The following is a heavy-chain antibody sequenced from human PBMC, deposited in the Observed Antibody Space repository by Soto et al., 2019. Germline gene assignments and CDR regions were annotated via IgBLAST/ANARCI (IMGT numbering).Heavy chain of an antibody. J-gene: IGHJ6*02. D-gene: IGHD4-4*01. CDR3: ASLKMTTVTTNYYGMDV. CDR1: GGTFSSYA. V-gene: IGHV1-69*13. CDR2: IIPIFGTA. Sequence: AASVKVSCKASGGTFSSYAISWVRQAPGQGLEWMGGIIPIFGTANYAQKFQGRVTITADESTSTAYMELSSLRSEDTAVYYCASLKMTTVTTNYYGMDVWGQGTTVTVS.